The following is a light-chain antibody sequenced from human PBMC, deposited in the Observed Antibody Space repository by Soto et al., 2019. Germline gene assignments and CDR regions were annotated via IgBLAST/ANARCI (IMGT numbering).Light chain of an antibody. J-gene: IGLJ3*02. V-gene: IGLV1-40*01. CDR1: SSNIGAGYD. CDR3: QSYDSSLSGSV. CDR2: DNN. Sequence: QSVLTQPPSVSGAPGQRVTIPCTGRSSNIGAGYDVHWYQQLPGTAPKLLIYDNNNRPSGVPDRFSGFRFGTSASLAITGLQAEDEADYYCQSYDSSLSGSVFGGGTKLTVL.